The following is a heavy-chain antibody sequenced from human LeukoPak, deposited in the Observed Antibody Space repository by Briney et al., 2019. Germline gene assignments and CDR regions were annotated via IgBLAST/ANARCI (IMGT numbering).Heavy chain of an antibody. CDR2: ISSSGSTI. V-gene: IGHV3-48*01. CDR3: AKDLMRDRWFGES. CDR1: GFTFSSYW. D-gene: IGHD3-10*01. Sequence: GGSLRLSCAASGFTFSSYWMSWVRQAPGKGLEWVSYISSSGSTIYYADSVKGRFTISRDNSKNTLYLEMNSLRVDDTAVYYCAKDLMRDRWFGESWGQGTLVTVSS. J-gene: IGHJ5*02.